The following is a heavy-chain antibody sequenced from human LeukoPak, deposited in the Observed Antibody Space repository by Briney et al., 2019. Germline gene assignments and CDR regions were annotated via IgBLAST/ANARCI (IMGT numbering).Heavy chain of an antibody. J-gene: IGHJ5*02. D-gene: IGHD3-22*01. CDR1: GGSITTDTNN. CDR3: ARDVYYSDSSGYYLRGWFDP. Sequence: SETLSLTCIVSGGSITTDTNNWSWLRQPAGKGLEWIGRIYSSGSTKYNPSLKSRVTISVDTSKNQFSLKFSSVTAADTAVYYCARDVYYSDSSGYYLRGWFDPWGQGTLVTVSS. V-gene: IGHV4-61*02. CDR2: IYSSGST.